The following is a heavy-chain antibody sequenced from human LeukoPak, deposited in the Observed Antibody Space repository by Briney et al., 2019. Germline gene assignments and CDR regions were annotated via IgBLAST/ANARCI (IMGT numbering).Heavy chain of an antibody. CDR1: GFTFSSYG. V-gene: IGHV3-30*03. D-gene: IGHD6-19*01. CDR3: ARDRGGWYKDALDV. J-gene: IGHJ3*01. Sequence: GRSLRLSCAASGFTFSSYGMHWVRQAPGKGPEWMAYISYDGNKKYYADSVKGRFTASRDNSENTIYLQVSSLRPDDTAIYYCARDRGGWYKDALDVWGQGTLVSVSS. CDR2: ISYDGNKK.